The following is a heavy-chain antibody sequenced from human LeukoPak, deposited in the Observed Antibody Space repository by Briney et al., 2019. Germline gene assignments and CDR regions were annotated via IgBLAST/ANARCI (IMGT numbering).Heavy chain of an antibody. Sequence: SETLSLTCTVSGGSISSGGYYWSWIRQHPGKGLEWIGYIYYSGSTYYNPPLKSRVTISVDTSKNQFSLKLSSVTAADTAVYYCARNGYSYGYGFDYWGQGTLVTVSS. CDR2: IYYSGST. J-gene: IGHJ4*02. CDR1: GGSISSGGYY. V-gene: IGHV4-31*03. D-gene: IGHD5-18*01. CDR3: ARNGYSYGYGFDY.